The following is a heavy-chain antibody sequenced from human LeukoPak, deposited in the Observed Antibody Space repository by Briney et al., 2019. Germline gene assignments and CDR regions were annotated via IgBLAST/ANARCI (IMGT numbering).Heavy chain of an antibody. CDR1: GYTFTSYY. V-gene: IGHV1-46*01. D-gene: IGHD3-10*01. CDR3: ARDRAALYGSGSQYGMDV. CDR2: INPSGGST. J-gene: IGHJ6*02. Sequence: ASVKVSCKASGYTFTSYYMHWVRQAPGQGLEWMGIINPSGGSTSYAQKFQGRVTMTRDTSTSTVYMELSSLRSEDTAVYYCARDRAALYGSGSQYGMDVWGQGTTVTVSS.